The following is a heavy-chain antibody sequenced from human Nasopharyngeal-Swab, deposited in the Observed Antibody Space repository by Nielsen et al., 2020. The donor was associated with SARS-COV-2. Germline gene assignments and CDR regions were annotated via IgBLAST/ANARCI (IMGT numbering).Heavy chain of an antibody. V-gene: IGHV3-73*01. D-gene: IGHD2-15*01. Sequence: GGSLRRSCAASGFIFSDSAIHWVRQAAGKGLEWVGRIRSKGNSYATEYAASVEGRFTISRDDSKNTAYLQMNSLITEDTAVYYCTRCGGSCYTGKDYWRQGTLVTVSS. CDR3: TRCGGSCYTGKDY. J-gene: IGHJ4*02. CDR2: IRSKGNSYAT. CDR1: GFIFSDSA.